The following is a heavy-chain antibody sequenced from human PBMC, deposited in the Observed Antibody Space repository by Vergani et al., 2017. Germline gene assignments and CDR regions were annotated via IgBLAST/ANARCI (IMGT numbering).Heavy chain of an antibody. D-gene: IGHD2-2*01. CDR1: GFTFSSYA. CDR3: ASERYCSSTSCPGRRGSSSWYGDP. Sequence: EVQLLESGGGLVQPGGSLRLSCAASGFTFSSYAMSWVRQAPGKGLEWVSAISGSGGSTYYADSVKGRFTISRDNSKNTLYLQMNSLRAEDTAVYYCASERYCSSTSCPGRRGSSSWYGDPWGQGTLVTVSS. V-gene: IGHV3-23*01. J-gene: IGHJ5*02. CDR2: ISGSGGST.